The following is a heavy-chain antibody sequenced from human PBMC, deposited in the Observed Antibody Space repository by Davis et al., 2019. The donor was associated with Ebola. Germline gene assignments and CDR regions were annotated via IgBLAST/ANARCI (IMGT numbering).Heavy chain of an antibody. J-gene: IGHJ6*02. V-gene: IGHV1-18*04. D-gene: IGHD6-13*01. CDR1: GYTFTSYG. Sequence: ASVKVSCTASGYTFTSYGISWVRQAPGQGLEWMGWISAYNGNTNYAQKLQGRVTMTTDTSTSTDYMELRSLRSDDTAVYYCARALDSSSWGKNHDHYYGLDVWGQGTTVTVSS. CDR2: ISAYNGNT. CDR3: ARALDSSSWGKNHDHYYGLDV.